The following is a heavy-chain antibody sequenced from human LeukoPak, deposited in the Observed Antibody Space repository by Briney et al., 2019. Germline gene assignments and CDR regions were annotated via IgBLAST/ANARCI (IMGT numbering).Heavy chain of an antibody. J-gene: IGHJ4*02. CDR2: TYYRSKWYN. Sequence: LSQTLSLTCAISGDSVSSNSAAWNWIRQSPSRGLEWLGRTYYRSKWYNDYAVSVKSRITINPDTSKNQFSVQLNSVTPEDTAVYYCARETSFRYYDFWSGWDYWGQGILVTVSP. V-gene: IGHV6-1*01. CDR1: GDSVSSNSAA. D-gene: IGHD3-3*01. CDR3: ARETSFRYYDFWSGWDY.